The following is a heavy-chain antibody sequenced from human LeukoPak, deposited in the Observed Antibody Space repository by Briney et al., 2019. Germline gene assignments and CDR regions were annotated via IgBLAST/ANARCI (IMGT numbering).Heavy chain of an antibody. J-gene: IGHJ4*02. Sequence: GGSLRLSCAASGFTFSSYAMHWVRQAPGKGLEWVAVIPYDGSNKYYADSVKGRFTISRDNSKNTLYLQMNSLRAEDTAVYYCARDKNYDSSGYPGYWGQGTLVTVSS. D-gene: IGHD3-22*01. CDR2: IPYDGSNK. V-gene: IGHV3-30-3*01. CDR1: GFTFSSYA. CDR3: ARDKNYDSSGYPGY.